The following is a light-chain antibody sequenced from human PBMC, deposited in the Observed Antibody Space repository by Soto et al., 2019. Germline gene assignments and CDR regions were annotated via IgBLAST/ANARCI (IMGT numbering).Light chain of an antibody. J-gene: IGLJ3*02. CDR2: EVT. V-gene: IGLV2-14*01. CDR3: SSYTNSDTWV. Sequence: QSALTQPASVSGSPGQSITISCTGTSSDVGGYNYVSWYQQHPGQVPKLTIYEVTNRPSGVSSRFSGSKSGNTASLTISGLQDDDEADYYCSSYTNSDTWVFGGGTKVTVL. CDR1: SSDVGGYNY.